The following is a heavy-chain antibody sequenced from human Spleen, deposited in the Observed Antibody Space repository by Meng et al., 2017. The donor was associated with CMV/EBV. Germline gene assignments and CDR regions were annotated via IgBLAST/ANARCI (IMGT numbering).Heavy chain of an antibody. CDR3: ASRHCSSTSCLDY. Sequence: EVLLVESGGGLVQPGGALGLSCAASGFTVSSNYMSWVRQAPGKGLEWVSVIYSGGSTYYADSVKGRFTISRDNSKNTLYLQMNSLRAEDTAVYYCASRHCSSTSCLDYWGQGTLVTVSS. D-gene: IGHD2-2*01. J-gene: IGHJ4*02. CDR2: IYSGGST. V-gene: IGHV3-66*01. CDR1: GFTVSSNY.